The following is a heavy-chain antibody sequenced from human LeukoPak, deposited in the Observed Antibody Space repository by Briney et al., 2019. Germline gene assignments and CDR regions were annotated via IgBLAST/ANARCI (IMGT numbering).Heavy chain of an antibody. CDR2: ISHDGSNE. Sequence: GGSLRLSCAASGFTLSSYAIHWVRQAPGKGLEWVAVISHDGSNEYYAGSVKGRFSISRDNSKNTMYLQMNSLRAEDTAVYYCAKATGYLLWGQGTLVIVSS. D-gene: IGHD1-14*01. V-gene: IGHV3-30*04. CDR3: AKATGYLL. CDR1: GFTLSSYA. J-gene: IGHJ4*02.